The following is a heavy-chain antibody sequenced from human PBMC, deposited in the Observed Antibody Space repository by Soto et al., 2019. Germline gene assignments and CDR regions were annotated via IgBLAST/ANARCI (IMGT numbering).Heavy chain of an antibody. D-gene: IGHD4-4*01. CDR1: GFTFSSYA. Sequence: GGSLRLSCAASGFTFSSYAMSWVRQAPGKGLEWVSLISGSGGSTYYADSVKGRFTISRDNSKNTLYLQMNSLRAEDTAVYYCAKASTTVSVYYGLDVWGQGTTVTVSS. V-gene: IGHV3-23*01. J-gene: IGHJ6*02. CDR2: ISGSGGST. CDR3: AKASTTVSVYYGLDV.